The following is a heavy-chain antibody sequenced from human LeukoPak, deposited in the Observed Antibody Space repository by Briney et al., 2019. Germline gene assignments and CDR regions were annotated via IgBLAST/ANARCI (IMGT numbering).Heavy chain of an antibody. CDR1: GFTFSSYS. D-gene: IGHD5-12*01. CDR2: ISSSSSTI. Sequence: GGSLRLSCAASGFTFSSYSMNWVRQAPGKGLEWVSYISSSSSTIYYADSVKGRFTISRDNAKNSLYLQMNSLRAEDTAVYYCARDRREGGYDYYYYYYMDVWGKGTTVTVSS. V-gene: IGHV3-48*01. CDR3: ARDRREGGYDYYYYYYMDV. J-gene: IGHJ6*03.